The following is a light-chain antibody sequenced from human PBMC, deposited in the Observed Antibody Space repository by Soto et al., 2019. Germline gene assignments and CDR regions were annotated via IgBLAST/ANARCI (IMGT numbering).Light chain of an antibody. J-gene: IGKJ5*01. V-gene: IGKV1-39*01. CDR3: QQSYSTPIT. Sequence: DLQMTQSPSSLSASVGDRVTITCRASQSISSYLNWYQQKPGKAPKLLIYAASSLQSGVPSRFSGSGSVSDFTLTITSLQPEDFATYYCQQSYSTPITFGKGTRLEIK. CDR2: AAS. CDR1: QSISSY.